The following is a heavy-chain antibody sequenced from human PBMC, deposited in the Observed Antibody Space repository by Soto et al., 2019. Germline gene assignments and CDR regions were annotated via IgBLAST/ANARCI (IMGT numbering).Heavy chain of an antibody. CDR3: ATFLDYCTNGVCYPGAFDI. CDR2: FDPEDGET. CDR1: GYTLTELS. Sequence: ASVKVSCKVSGYTLTELSMHWARQAPGKGLEWMGGFDPEDGETIYAQKFQGRVTMTEDTSTDTAYMELSSLRSEDTAVYYCATFLDYCTNGVCYPGAFDIWGQGTMVTVSS. J-gene: IGHJ3*02. V-gene: IGHV1-24*01. D-gene: IGHD2-8*01.